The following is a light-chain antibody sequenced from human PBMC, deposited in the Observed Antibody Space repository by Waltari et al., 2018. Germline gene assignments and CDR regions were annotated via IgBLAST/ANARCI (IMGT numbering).Light chain of an antibody. CDR1: SSDVGDFNS. CDR2: DVS. CDR3: SSFTTSSTLL. J-gene: IGLJ2*01. Sequence: QSALTQPASVSASPGESITISCTATSSDVGDFNSVSWYQPHPGKAPKVMIYDVSNRPSGVSHRFSGSKSGNMASLTISGLQAEDEAVYYCSSFTTSSTLLFGGGTKLTVL. V-gene: IGLV2-14*03.